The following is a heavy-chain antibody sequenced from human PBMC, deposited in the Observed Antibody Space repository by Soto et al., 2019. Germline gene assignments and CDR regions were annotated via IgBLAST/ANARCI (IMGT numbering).Heavy chain of an antibody. CDR1: GFTFSNYG. J-gene: IGHJ4*02. V-gene: IGHV3-30*18. Sequence: QVLLVESGGGVVQPGRSLRLSCAGSGFTFSNYGLHWVRQAPGKGLDWVSFISFDGSHKYDADSVKGRFTISRDNSNNMLYLQMDSLTTEDTAVYYCAKDGAPRYCSRSSCHPAGAYWGQGTLVTVSS. CDR2: ISFDGSHK. CDR3: AKDGAPRYCSRSSCHPAGAY. D-gene: IGHD2-15*01.